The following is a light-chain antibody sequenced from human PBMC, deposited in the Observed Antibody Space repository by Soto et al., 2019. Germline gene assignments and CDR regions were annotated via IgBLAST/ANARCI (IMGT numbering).Light chain of an antibody. V-gene: IGLV2-11*01. CDR1: SSDVGGYNY. J-gene: IGLJ1*01. CDR2: DVS. CDR3: CSYAGSSTYV. Sequence: QSVLAQPRSVSGSPGQSVTISCTGTSSDVGGYNYVSWYQQHPGKAPKLMIYDVSKRPSGVPDRFSGSKSGNTASLTISGLQAEDEADYYCCSYAGSSTYVLGTVKKVTV.